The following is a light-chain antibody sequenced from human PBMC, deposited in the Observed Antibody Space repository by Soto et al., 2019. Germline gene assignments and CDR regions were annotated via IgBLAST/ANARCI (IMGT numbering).Light chain of an antibody. V-gene: IGLV1-44*01. Sequence: QSVLTQPPSASGTPGQRVTISCSGSSSNIGSNSVNWYQQLPGTAPKLLIYSNDRRPSGVPDRFSGSKSGTSASLAISGLQSEDEAEYYCAAWDDRLNGYVFGTGTKVTDL. CDR3: AAWDDRLNGYV. J-gene: IGLJ1*01. CDR2: SND. CDR1: SSNIGSNS.